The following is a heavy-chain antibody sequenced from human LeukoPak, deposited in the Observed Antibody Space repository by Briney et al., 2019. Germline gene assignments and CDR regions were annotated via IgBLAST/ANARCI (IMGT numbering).Heavy chain of an antibody. Sequence: GGSLRLSCAASGFTFSSYSMSWVRQAPGKGLEWVGRIKSKTDGGTTDYAAPVKGRFTISRDDSKNTLYLQMNSLKTEDTAVYYCTTTYYYDSSRPTDYWGQGTLVTVSS. CDR1: GFTFSSYS. CDR2: IKSKTDGGTT. J-gene: IGHJ4*02. V-gene: IGHV3-15*01. CDR3: TTTYYYDSSRPTDY. D-gene: IGHD3-22*01.